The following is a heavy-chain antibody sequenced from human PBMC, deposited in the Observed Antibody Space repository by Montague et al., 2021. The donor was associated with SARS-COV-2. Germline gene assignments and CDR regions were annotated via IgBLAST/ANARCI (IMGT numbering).Heavy chain of an antibody. CDR2: IYYSGST. J-gene: IGHJ5*02. CDR1: GGSISSYY. Sequence: SEILSLTCTVSGGSISSYYWSWIRQPPGKGLEWIGYIYYSGSTNYNPYLKRRVTISVDTSKNQFSLKLSSVTAADTDAYYCATQPCTNGVCEGWFDPWGQGTLVTVPS. CDR3: ATQPCTNGVCEGWFDP. V-gene: IGHV4-59*01. D-gene: IGHD2-8*01.